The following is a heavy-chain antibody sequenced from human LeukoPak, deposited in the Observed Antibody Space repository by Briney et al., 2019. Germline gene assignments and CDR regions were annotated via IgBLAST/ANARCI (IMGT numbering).Heavy chain of an antibody. CDR1: GFTVSTFY. J-gene: IGHJ4*02. V-gene: IGHV3-66*01. Sequence: GGSLRLSCAASGFTVSTFYMSWVRQAPEKGLEWVSVLYTAGTTYYADSVQGRFTISRDNSKNTLFLQMDNLRADDTATYYCARSGPSVLWSKYFDYWGQGALVTVSS. CDR3: ARSGPSVLWSKYFDY. D-gene: IGHD3-10*01. CDR2: LYTAGTT.